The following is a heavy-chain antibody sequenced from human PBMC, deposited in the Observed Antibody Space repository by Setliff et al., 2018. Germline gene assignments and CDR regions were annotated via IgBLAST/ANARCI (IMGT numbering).Heavy chain of an antibody. D-gene: IGHD3-10*01. CDR1: GYSFSTCW. J-gene: IGHJ5*02. Sequence: GESLTISCKGSGYSFSTCWIGWVRQMPGKGLEWMGIIYPGDSITRYSPSFQGQVTMSVDKSINTAYLQWSSLRASDTAIYYCARRPYYYGSGTYLDNNNRWFDPWGQGTLVTVSS. V-gene: IGHV5-51*01. CDR2: IYPGDSIT. CDR3: ARRPYYYGSGTYLDNNNRWFDP.